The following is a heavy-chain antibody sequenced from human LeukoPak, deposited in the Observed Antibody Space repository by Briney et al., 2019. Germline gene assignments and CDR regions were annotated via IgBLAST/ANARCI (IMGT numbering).Heavy chain of an antibody. CDR3: ARDRYCSSTSCYSYWFDP. J-gene: IGHJ5*02. Sequence: GGSLRLSCAASEFTFSSYWMHWVRQVPGKGLVWVSRTNSDGSSTVYADSVKGRFTISRENAKNTLYLQMNSLRAEDTAVYYCARDRYCSSTSCYSYWFDPWGQGTLVTVSS. CDR2: TNSDGSST. D-gene: IGHD2-2*01. CDR1: EFTFSSYW. V-gene: IGHV3-74*01.